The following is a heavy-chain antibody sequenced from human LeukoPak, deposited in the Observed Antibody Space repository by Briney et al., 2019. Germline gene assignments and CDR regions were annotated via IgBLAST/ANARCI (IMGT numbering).Heavy chain of an antibody. D-gene: IGHD6-19*01. J-gene: IGHJ4*02. V-gene: IGHV4-4*07. Sequence: SETLSLTCTVSGGSISSYYWSWIRQPAGKGLEWIGRIYTSGSTNYNPSLKSRVTMSVDTSKNQFSQKLSSVTAADTAVYYCARQDSSGWYEGALFDYWGQGTLVTVSS. CDR2: IYTSGST. CDR1: GGSISSYY. CDR3: ARQDSSGWYEGALFDY.